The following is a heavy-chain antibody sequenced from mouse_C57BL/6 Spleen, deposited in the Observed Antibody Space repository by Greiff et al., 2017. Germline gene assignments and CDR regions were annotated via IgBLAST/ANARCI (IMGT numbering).Heavy chain of an antibody. CDR1: GFSLTSYG. CDR2: IWGVGST. D-gene: IGHD2-5*01. CDR3: ARASDYSNWYFDV. J-gene: IGHJ1*03. Sequence: VQGVESGPGLVAPSQSLSITCTVSGFSLTSYGVDWVRQSPGKGLEWLGVIWGVGSTKYNSALKSRLSISKDNSKSQVFLKMNSLQTDDTAMYYCARASDYSNWYFDVWGTGTTVTVSS. V-gene: IGHV2-6*01.